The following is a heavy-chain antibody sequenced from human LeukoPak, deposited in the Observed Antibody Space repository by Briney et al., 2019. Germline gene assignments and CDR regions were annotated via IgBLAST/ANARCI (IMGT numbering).Heavy chain of an antibody. CDR1: GFTFRSYA. CDR2: ISGSSGRT. CDR3: AKAAIAAAFYYFDY. D-gene: IGHD6-13*01. J-gene: IGHJ4*02. V-gene: IGHV3-23*01. Sequence: GGSLRLSCAASGFTFRSYAMSWVRQAPGKGLEWVLGISGSSGRTYYADSVQGRFTISRDNSKNTLYLQMNSLRAEDTAVYYCAKAAIAAAFYYFDYWGQGTLVTVSS.